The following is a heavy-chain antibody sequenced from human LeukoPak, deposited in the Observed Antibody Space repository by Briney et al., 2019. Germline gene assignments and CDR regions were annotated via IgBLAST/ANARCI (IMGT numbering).Heavy chain of an antibody. D-gene: IGHD3-10*01. J-gene: IGHJ4*02. Sequence: GGSLRLSCAASVFTFSSYAMSCVRQAPGKGLEWVSAISGSGGSTYYAHSVKGRFTISRDNSKNTLYLQMNSLRAEDTAVYYCAKEDNYGSGSYYNVPNYFDYWGQGTLVTVSS. CDR1: VFTFSSYA. CDR2: ISGSGGST. CDR3: AKEDNYGSGSYYNVPNYFDY. V-gene: IGHV3-23*01.